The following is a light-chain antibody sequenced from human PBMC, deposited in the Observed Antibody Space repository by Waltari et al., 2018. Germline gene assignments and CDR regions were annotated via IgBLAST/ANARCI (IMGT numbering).Light chain of an antibody. J-gene: IGKJ3*01. CDR1: QSFSSN. V-gene: IGKV3D-15*01. Sequence: EIVITQSPATLSVSPGDRATLSCRASQSFSSNLTWYQQKPGQAPRLLIYGASTRATGIPARFSGTGSGTEFTLTISSLQSEDFAVYSCQQYNNWPPLFTFGPGTKVDMK. CDR2: GAS. CDR3: QQYNNWPPLFT.